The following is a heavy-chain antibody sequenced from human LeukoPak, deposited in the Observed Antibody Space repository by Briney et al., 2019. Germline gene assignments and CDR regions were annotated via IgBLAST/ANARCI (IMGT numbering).Heavy chain of an antibody. V-gene: IGHV3-21*01. J-gene: IGHJ6*03. D-gene: IGHD3-10*02. CDR1: GFTFSSYS. CDR3: ARVSMLFSYYYYMDV. Sequence: SGGSLRLSCAASGFTFSSYSMNWARQAPGKGLEWVSSISSSSSYIYYADSVKGRFTISRDNAKNSLYLQMNSLRAEDTAVYYCARVSMLFSYYYYMDVWGKGTTVTVSS. CDR2: ISSSSSYI.